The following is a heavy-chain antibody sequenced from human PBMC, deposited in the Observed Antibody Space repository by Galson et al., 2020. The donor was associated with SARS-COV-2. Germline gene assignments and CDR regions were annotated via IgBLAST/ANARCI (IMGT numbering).Heavy chain of an antibody. CDR3: AKSASYSVYWCDP. Sequence: GGSLRLSCEASGFIFRSIWTSWVRQVPGKGLEWVANIKEDGSEKYYVDSVRGRFSISRDNAHNSLYLQMNNLRVEDTAVYYCAKSASYSVYWCDPWGQGTLVTVSS. CDR2: IKEDGSEK. D-gene: IGHD1-26*01. CDR1: GFIFRSIW. J-gene: IGHJ5*02. V-gene: IGHV3-7*03.